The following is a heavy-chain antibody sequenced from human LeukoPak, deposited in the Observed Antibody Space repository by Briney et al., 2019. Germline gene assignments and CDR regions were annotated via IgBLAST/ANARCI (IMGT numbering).Heavy chain of an antibody. J-gene: IGHJ6*03. Sequence: SETLSLTCTVSGGPISSYYWSWIRQPPGKGLEWIGYIYYSGSTNYNPSLKSRVTISVDTSKNQFSLKLTSVTAADTAVYYCARTTEGGYTYGYFYYYYMDVWGKGTTVTISS. V-gene: IGHV4-59*01. CDR3: ARTTEGGYTYGYFYYYYMDV. CDR2: IYYSGST. D-gene: IGHD5-18*01. CDR1: GGPISSYY.